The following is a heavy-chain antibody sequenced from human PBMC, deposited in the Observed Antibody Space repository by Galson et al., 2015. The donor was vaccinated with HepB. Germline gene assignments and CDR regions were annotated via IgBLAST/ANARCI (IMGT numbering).Heavy chain of an antibody. J-gene: IGHJ4*02. V-gene: IGHV3-9*01. CDR1: GFTFDDYA. Sequence: SLRLSCAASGFTFDDYAMHWVRQAPGKGLEWVSGISWNSGSIGYADSVKGRFTISRDNAKNSLHLQMNSLRAEDTALYYCAKARYYYDSGSYFAPYFDYWGQGTLVTVSS. D-gene: IGHD3-10*01. CDR2: ISWNSGSI. CDR3: AKARYYYDSGSYFAPYFDY.